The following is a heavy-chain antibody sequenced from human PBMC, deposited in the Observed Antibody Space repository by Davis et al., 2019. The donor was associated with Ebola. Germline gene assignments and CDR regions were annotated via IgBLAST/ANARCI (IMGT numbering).Heavy chain of an antibody. CDR2: INHSGST. Sequence: MPSETLSLTCAVYGGSFSGYYWSWIRQPPGKGLEWIGEINHSGSTNYNPSLKSRVTISVDTSKNQFSLKLSSVTAADTAVYYCARGTKLWSGSYYYYYYGMDVWGKGTTVTVSS. J-gene: IGHJ6*04. CDR1: GGSFSGYY. V-gene: IGHV4-34*01. D-gene: IGHD3-3*01. CDR3: ARGTKLWSGSYYYYYYGMDV.